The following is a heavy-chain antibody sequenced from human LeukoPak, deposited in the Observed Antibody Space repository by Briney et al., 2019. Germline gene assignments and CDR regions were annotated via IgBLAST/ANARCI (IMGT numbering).Heavy chain of an antibody. CDR2: ISGSGGST. D-gene: IGHD2-2*01. CDR3: AKKFAMGWFDP. J-gene: IGHJ5*02. Sequence: GGSLRLSCAASGFTFSNYGMSWVRQAPGKGLEWVSGISGSGGSTYYADSVKGRFTISRDNSKNTLYLQMNSLRAEDTAVYYCAKKFAMGWFDPWGQGTLVTVSS. CDR1: GFTFSNYG. V-gene: IGHV3-23*01.